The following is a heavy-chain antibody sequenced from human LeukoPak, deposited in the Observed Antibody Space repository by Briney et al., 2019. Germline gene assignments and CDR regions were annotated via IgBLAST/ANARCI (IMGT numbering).Heavy chain of an antibody. J-gene: IGHJ4*02. V-gene: IGHV3-21*01. CDR2: ISSSSSYI. CDR1: GFTFSSYS. Sequence: GGSLRLSCAASGFTFSSYSMNWVRQAPGKGLEWVSSISSSSSYIYYADSVKGRFTISRNDAKKSLYLQMNSLRAEDTAVYYCARDPTDSLLIDYWGQGTLVTVSS. D-gene: IGHD3-22*01. CDR3: ARDPTDSLLIDY.